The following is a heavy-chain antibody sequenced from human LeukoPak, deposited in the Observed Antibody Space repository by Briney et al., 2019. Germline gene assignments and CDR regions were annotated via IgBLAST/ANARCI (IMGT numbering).Heavy chain of an antibody. CDR1: GYTFTNYG. V-gene: IGHV1-18*01. CDR2: ISTYNGNT. J-gene: IGHJ2*01. CDR3: ARDHGYSSGWAYWYFDL. D-gene: IGHD6-19*01. Sequence: GASVKVSCKASGYTFTNYGVTWVRQAPGQGLEWMGWISTYNGNTNYAQKLQGRVTMTTDTSTSTAYMELRSLRSDDTAVYYCARDHGYSSGWAYWYFDLWGRGTLVTVSS.